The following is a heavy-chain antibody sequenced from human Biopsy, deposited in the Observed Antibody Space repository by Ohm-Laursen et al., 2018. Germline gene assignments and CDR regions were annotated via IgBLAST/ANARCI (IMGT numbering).Heavy chain of an antibody. D-gene: IGHD5/OR15-5a*01. CDR3: ARGEAGVYDALDI. CDR1: GGSISSDY. J-gene: IGHJ3*02. V-gene: IGHV4-59*01. Sequence: VTLSLTCTVSGGSISSDYWSWMRQTPGKGLEWIGYIYNSGSNNYNPSLKSRVTISVAVDTSESQFCLRLSYVTAAGPAMYYCARGEAGVYDALDIWGQGTMVIVSS. CDR2: IYNSGSN.